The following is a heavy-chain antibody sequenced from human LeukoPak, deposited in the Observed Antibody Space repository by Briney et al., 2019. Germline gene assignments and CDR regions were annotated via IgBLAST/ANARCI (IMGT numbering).Heavy chain of an antibody. CDR3: ARGNSHAFDM. V-gene: IGHV3-74*01. J-gene: IGHJ3*02. CDR1: GFTFSSYW. Sequence: PGGSLRLSCAVSGFTFSSYWMHWVRQAPGKGLVWVSRINSDGSSTTYADSVKGRFTISRDNAKNTLYLQMNSLRAEDTAVYHCARGNSHAFDMWGQGTKVTVSS. D-gene: IGHD3-10*01. CDR2: INSDGSST.